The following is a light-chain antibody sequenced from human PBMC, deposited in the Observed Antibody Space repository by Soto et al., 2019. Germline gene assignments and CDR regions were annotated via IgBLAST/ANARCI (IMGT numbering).Light chain of an antibody. V-gene: IGKV3-15*01. J-gene: IGKJ5*01. CDR3: QQYNNWIT. Sequence: EIVLMQSPGTLSLSPWERATLSCRASQTLRRTYIAWYQQKPGQAPSLLIYGASTRAAGIPATFSGSWSGTEFTLTISSLQSEDFAVYYCQQYNNWITFGQGTRLEIK. CDR1: QTLRRT. CDR2: GAS.